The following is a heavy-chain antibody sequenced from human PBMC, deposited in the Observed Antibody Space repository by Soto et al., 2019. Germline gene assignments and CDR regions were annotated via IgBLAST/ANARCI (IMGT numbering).Heavy chain of an antibody. CDR3: ARSAPPIDS. Sequence: ASVKVSCKASGYIFTSYVMEWVRQAPGQRLEWMGWINAGNGNTKYSQKFQGRVTITRDTSANTAYMELSSLRSEDTAVYYCARSAPPIDSWGQGTLVTVSS. J-gene: IGHJ4*02. CDR2: INAGNGNT. CDR1: GYIFTSYV. V-gene: IGHV1-3*01.